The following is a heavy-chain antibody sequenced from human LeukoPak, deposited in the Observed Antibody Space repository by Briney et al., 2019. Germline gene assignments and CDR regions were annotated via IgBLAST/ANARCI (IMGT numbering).Heavy chain of an antibody. Sequence: GRSLRLSCAASGFTFSSYGMHWVRQAPGKGLEWVAVIAYDGSHKYYADSVKGRFSISRDNSKNTLYLQMNSLRADDTAVYYCAKGARGDTVTSIVGLNWFDPWGQGTLVTVSS. CDR2: IAYDGSHK. V-gene: IGHV3-30*18. J-gene: IGHJ5*02. CDR3: AKGARGDTVTSIVGLNWFDP. CDR1: GFTFSSYG. D-gene: IGHD4-17*01.